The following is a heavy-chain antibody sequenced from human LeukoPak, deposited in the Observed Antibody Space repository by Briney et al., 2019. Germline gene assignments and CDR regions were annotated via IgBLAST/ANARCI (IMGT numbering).Heavy chain of an antibody. Sequence: GGSLRLSCAASGFTFSNAWMSWVRQAPGKGLEWVGRIKSKTDGGTTDYAAPVKGRFSISRDNARNSVYLQMNSLRAGDTAVYYCARDLVSGAYTFDFWGHGTMVTVSS. D-gene: IGHD3-16*01. J-gene: IGHJ3*01. CDR1: GFTFSNAW. CDR2: IKSKTDGGTT. CDR3: ARDLVSGAYTFDF. V-gene: IGHV3-15*01.